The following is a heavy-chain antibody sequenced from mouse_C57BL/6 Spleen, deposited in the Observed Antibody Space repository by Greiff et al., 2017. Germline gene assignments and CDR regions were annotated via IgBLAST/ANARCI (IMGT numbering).Heavy chain of an antibody. CDR2: ISDGGSYT. Sequence: EVKLMESGGGLVKPGGSLKLSCAASGFTFSSYAMSWVRQTPEKRLEWVATISDGGSYTYYPDIVKGRFTISRDNAKNNLYLQMSHLKSEDTAMYYCARYRNDGYLYAMDYWGQGTSVTVSS. CDR1: GFTFSSYA. V-gene: IGHV5-4*03. CDR3: ARYRNDGYLYAMDY. D-gene: IGHD2-3*01. J-gene: IGHJ4*01.